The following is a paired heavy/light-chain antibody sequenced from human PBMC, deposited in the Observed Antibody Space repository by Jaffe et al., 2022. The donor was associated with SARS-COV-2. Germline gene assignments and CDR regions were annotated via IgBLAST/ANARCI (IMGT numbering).Light chain of an antibody. CDR2: EVT. CDR3: SSYTSSSTLV. Sequence: QSALTQPASVSGSPGQSIAISCTGTSSDVGGYNYVSWYQQHPGKAPKLMIYEVTNRPSGVPDRFSGSKSGNTASLTISGLQAEDEADYYCSSYTSSSTLVFGGGTKLTVL. V-gene: IGLV2-14*01. J-gene: IGLJ2*01. CDR1: SSDVGGYNY.
Heavy chain of an antibody. Sequence: QVQLVESGGGVVQPGRSLRLSCAASGFTFSNYGMHWVRQAPGKGLEWVALISPDGNNKYYADSVKGRFTISRDNFKNTLYLQMNSLTVEDMAIYYCAKKGPGKYGMDVWGQGTTVTVSS. D-gene: IGHD1-1*01. CDR1: GFTFSNYG. V-gene: IGHV3-30*18. J-gene: IGHJ6*02. CDR3: AKKGPGKYGMDV. CDR2: ISPDGNNK.